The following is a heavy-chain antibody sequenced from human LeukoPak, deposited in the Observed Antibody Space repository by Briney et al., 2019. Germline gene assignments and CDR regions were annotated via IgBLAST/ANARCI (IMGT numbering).Heavy chain of an antibody. V-gene: IGHV3-23*01. CDR2: ISDSGDRT. D-gene: IGHD1-26*01. CDR1: GFTFKSCV. Sequence: GGSLRLSCAASGFTFKSCVMSWVRQAPGKGLEWVSAISDSGDRTSYADSVKGRFTISRDNSETTLFLQMNSLRGEDTAVYYCAKGVGASYFFDYWGRGTLVTVSS. J-gene: IGHJ4*02. CDR3: AKGVGASYFFDY.